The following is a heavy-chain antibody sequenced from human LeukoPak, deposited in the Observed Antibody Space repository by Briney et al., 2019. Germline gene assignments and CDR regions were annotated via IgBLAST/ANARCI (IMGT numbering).Heavy chain of an antibody. CDR1: GFTFSSYA. V-gene: IGHV3-33*08. CDR3: ARKDYGGTTFDY. J-gene: IGHJ4*02. CDR2: IWYDGSNK. D-gene: IGHD4-23*01. Sequence: QTGGSLRLSCAASGFTFSSYAMHWVRQAPGKGLEWVAVIWYDGSNKYYADSVKGRFTISRDNSKNTLYLQMNSLRAEDTAVYYCARKDYGGTTFDYWGQGTLVTVSS.